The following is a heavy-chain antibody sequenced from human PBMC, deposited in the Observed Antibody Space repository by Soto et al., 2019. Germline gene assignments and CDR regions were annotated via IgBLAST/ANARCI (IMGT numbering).Heavy chain of an antibody. CDR2: IYYSGST. Sequence: KPSETLSLTCTVSGGSISSGGYYWSWIRQHPGKGLEWIGYIYYSGSTYYNPSLKSRVTISVDTSKNQFSLKLSSVTAADTAVYYCARGTTMVRGVNSWFDPWGQGTLVTVSS. D-gene: IGHD3-10*01. V-gene: IGHV4-31*03. CDR3: ARGTTMVRGVNSWFDP. J-gene: IGHJ5*02. CDR1: GGSISSGGYY.